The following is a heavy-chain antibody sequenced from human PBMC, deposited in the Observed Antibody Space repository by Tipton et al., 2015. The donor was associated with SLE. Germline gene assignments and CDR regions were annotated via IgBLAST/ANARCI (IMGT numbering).Heavy chain of an antibody. J-gene: IGHJ4*02. V-gene: IGHV4-39*01. CDR1: GGSISSSSYS. D-gene: IGHD1-14*01. CDR2: IYYSGST. Sequence: GLVKPSEALSLTCIVSGGSISSSSYSWGWIRQPPGEGLEWIGSIYYSGSTYYNPSLKSRVTISVDTSKNQFSLKLSSVTAADTAVYYCARLTGSSYYFDYWGQGTLVTVSS. CDR3: ARLTGSSYYFDY.